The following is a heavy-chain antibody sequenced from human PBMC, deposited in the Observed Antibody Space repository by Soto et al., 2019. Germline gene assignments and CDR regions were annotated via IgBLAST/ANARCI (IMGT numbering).Heavy chain of an antibody. CDR2: ISYDGTNK. D-gene: IGHD2-15*01. CDR1: GFIFGSYG. V-gene: IGHV3-30*03. CDR3: AMVPRDFCSRECSSAN. J-gene: IGHJ4*02. Sequence: GGSLRLSCTASGFIFGSYGMHWVRQAPGKGLEWVAVISYDGTNKYYPDSVKGRFTISRDNPRNMLYLEMNSLSAEDTAMYYCAMVPRDFCSRECSSANWGQGTQVTVSS.